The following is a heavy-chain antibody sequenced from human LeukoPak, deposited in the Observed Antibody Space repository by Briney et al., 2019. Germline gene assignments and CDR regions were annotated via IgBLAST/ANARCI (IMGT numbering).Heavy chain of an antibody. Sequence: PSETLSLTCTVSGGSISSSNYYWGWIRQPPGKGLEWIGSIYYSGSTYYNPSLKSRVTISVDTSKNQFSLKLSSVTAADTAVYYCARAHSITIFGVVIYNWFDPWGQGTLVTVSS. CDR3: ARAHSITIFGVVIYNWFDP. CDR2: IYYSGST. CDR1: GGSISSSNYY. D-gene: IGHD3-3*01. J-gene: IGHJ5*02. V-gene: IGHV4-39*07.